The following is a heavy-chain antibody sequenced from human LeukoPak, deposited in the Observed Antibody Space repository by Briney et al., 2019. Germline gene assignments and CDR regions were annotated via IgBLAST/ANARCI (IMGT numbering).Heavy chain of an antibody. CDR1: GYTFTSYG. CDR2: ISAYNGNT. D-gene: IGHD6-13*01. V-gene: IGHV1-18*01. J-gene: IGHJ2*01. CDR3: ARVKQQLAIGYFDL. Sequence: ASVKVSCKASGYTFTSYGISWVRQAPGQGLEWMGWISAYNGNTNYAQKLQGRATMTTDTSTSTAYMELRSLRSDDTAVYYCARVKQQLAIGYFDLWGRGTLVTVSS.